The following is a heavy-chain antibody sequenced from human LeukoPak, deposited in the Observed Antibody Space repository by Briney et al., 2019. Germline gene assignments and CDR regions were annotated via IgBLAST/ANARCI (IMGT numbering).Heavy chain of an antibody. J-gene: IGHJ4*02. CDR3: ARESPGDGYNYGLSDY. CDR1: GYTFTSYY. V-gene: IGHV1-46*01. CDR2: TNPSGGST. Sequence: ASVKVSCKASGYTFTSYYMHWVRQAPGQGLEWMGITNPSGGSTSYAQKFQGRVTMTRDTSTSTVYMELSSLRSEDTAVYYCARESPGDGYNYGLSDYWGQGTLVTVSS. D-gene: IGHD5-24*01.